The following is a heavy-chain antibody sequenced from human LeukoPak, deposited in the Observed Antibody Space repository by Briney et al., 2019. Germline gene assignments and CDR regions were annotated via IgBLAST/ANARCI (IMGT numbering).Heavy chain of an antibody. Sequence: GESLTLSCAASGFSFSSYGMNWVRHPPGKGLEWVSYISSSSSPIYYADSVKGRFTISIDNAKNSLYLQMNSLRDEDTAVYYCARPTHYYDSSGYLRTTRAFDIWGQGTMVTVSS. CDR2: ISSSSSPI. CDR1: GFSFSSYG. D-gene: IGHD3-22*01. V-gene: IGHV3-48*02. J-gene: IGHJ3*02. CDR3: ARPTHYYDSSGYLRTTRAFDI.